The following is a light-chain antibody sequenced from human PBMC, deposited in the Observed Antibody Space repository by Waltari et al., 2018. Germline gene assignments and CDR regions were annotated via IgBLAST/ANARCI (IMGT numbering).Light chain of an antibody. V-gene: IGKV3-20*01. J-gene: IGKJ1*01. Sequence: EIVLTQSPGTLSLSPGERATLSCRASQTVSSNDLAWFQQKSGQAPKLLIFGASPRATGIPDRFSGSGSGTDFTLTISRLEPEDFAVYYCQQYGGSPWTFGQGSKVEIK. CDR2: GAS. CDR1: QTVSSND. CDR3: QQYGGSPWT.